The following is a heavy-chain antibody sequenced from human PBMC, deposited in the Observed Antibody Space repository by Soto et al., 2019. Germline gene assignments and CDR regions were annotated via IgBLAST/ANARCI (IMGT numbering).Heavy chain of an antibody. Sequence: GGSLRLSCAASGFTFSTYSMNLVRQAPGKGLEWVSYITSSSSSIYYADSVKGRFTISRDNAKNSLYLQMNSLRVEDTAVYYCARGYSASKAADYWGQGTLVTVSS. CDR1: GFTFSTYS. V-gene: IGHV3-48*01. CDR2: ITSSSSSI. J-gene: IGHJ4*02. CDR3: ARGYSASKAADY. D-gene: IGHD2-2*02.